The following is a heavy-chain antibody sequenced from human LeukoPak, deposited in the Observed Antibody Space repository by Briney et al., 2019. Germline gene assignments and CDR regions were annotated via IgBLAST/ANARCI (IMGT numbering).Heavy chain of an antibody. CDR1: GFTFDDYA. D-gene: IGHD3-10*01. CDR2: ISWNSGSI. V-gene: IGHV3-9*01. J-gene: IGHJ4*02. Sequence: PGGSLRLSCAASGFTFDDYAMHWVRQAPGKGLEWVSGISWNSGSIGYADSVKGRFTISRDNAKNSLYLQMNSLRAEDTALYYCAKDVVTNYYGSGRSFDYWGQGTLVTVSS. CDR3: AKDVVTNYYGSGRSFDY.